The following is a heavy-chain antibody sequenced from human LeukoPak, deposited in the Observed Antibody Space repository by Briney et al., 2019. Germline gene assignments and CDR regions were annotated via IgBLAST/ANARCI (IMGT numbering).Heavy chain of an antibody. J-gene: IGHJ4*02. CDR3: ARRSPSAYSSSWFEAY. CDR2: ISGSGGST. CDR1: GFTFSTYA. D-gene: IGHD6-13*01. Sequence: GESLRLSCAASGFTFSTYAMSWVRQAPGMGLEWVSAISGSGGSTYYADSVKGRFTISRDNSKNTLYLQMNSLRAEDTAVYYCARRSPSAYSSSWFEAYWGQGTLVTVSS. V-gene: IGHV3-23*01.